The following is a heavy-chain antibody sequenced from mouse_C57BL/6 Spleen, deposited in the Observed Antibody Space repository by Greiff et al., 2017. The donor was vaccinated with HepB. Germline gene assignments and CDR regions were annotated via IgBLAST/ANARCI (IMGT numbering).Heavy chain of an antibody. D-gene: IGHD2-5*01. CDR1: GYSFTDYN. CDR2: INPNYGTT. V-gene: IGHV1-39*01. J-gene: IGHJ3*01. CDR3: ARSHYSNTAWFAY. Sequence: EVKLQESGPELVKPGASVKISCKASGYSFTDYNMNWVKQSNGKSLEWIGVINPNYGTTSYNQKFKGKATLTVDQSSSTAYMQLNSLTSEDSAVYYCARSHYSNTAWFAYWGQGTLVTVSA.